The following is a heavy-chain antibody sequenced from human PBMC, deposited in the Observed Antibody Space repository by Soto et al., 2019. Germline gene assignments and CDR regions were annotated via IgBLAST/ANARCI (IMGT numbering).Heavy chain of an antibody. CDR1: GYTFTSYG. J-gene: IGHJ6*03. Sequence: QVQLVQSGAEVKKPGASVKVSCKASGYTFTSYGISWVRQAPGQGLEWMGWISAYNGNTNYAKKLQGRVTMTTDTSTSTAYMELRSLRSDDTAVYYCARVIGETIFGVVIIQTTIPYYYYYYYMDVWCKGTTVTVSS. CDR3: ARVIGETIFGVVIIQTTIPYYYYYYYMDV. V-gene: IGHV1-18*01. D-gene: IGHD3-3*01. CDR2: ISAYNGNT.